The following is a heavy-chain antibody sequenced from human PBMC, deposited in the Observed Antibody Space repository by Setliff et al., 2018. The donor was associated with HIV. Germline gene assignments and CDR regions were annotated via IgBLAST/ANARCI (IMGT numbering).Heavy chain of an antibody. J-gene: IGHJ5*02. Sequence: GESLKISCKGSGYSFTSYWIGWVRQMPGKGLEWMGIIYPGDSDTRYSPSFQGQVTIPADKSISTAYLQWSSLKAADTAVYYCAREDGGGTYSSRWYNPGGWFDPWGQGTLVTVSS. D-gene: IGHD6-13*01. CDR2: IYPGDSDT. CDR3: AREDGGGTYSSRWYNPGGWFDP. V-gene: IGHV5-51*01. CDR1: GYSFTSYW.